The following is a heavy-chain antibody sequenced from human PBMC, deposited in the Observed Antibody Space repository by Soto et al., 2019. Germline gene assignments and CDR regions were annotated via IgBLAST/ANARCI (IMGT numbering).Heavy chain of an antibody. V-gene: IGHV4-59*01. Sequence: QLQLQESGPGLVKPSETLSLTCTVSGGSISGYFWSWIRQPPGRGLEWIGYMHSSGSTKFNPSLKSRVSISIDTSKHQFSLNLTSVTAADTAVYYFARTGRGGDWGQGTLVTVSP. CDR1: GGSISGYF. CDR2: MHSSGST. J-gene: IGHJ4*02. CDR3: ARTGRGGD. D-gene: IGHD1-26*01.